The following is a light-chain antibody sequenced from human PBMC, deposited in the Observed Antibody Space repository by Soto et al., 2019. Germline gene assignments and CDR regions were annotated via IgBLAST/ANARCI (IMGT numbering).Light chain of an antibody. V-gene: IGKV3-15*01. CDR2: DAS. CDR1: QSVGIN. Sequence: EIVVAQSPANLSVSPGERATLSCWASQSVGINLAWYQQKPGQAPRLLIYDASTRATGIPDRFRGSGSGTDFTLTISSLQSEDFAVYFCQQYDNWPAAYTFGQGTKREIK. CDR3: QQYDNWPAAYT. J-gene: IGKJ2*01.